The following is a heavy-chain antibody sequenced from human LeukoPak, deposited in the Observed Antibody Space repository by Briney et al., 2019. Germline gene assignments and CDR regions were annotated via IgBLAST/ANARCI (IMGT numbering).Heavy chain of an antibody. D-gene: IGHD2-21*01. V-gene: IGHV3-30*10. J-gene: IGHJ4*02. CDR2: ISYDGSNK. CDR3: AREGRDSGPWGYFDY. CDR1: GFTFSSYA. Sequence: GGSLRLSCAAPGFTFSSYAMTWFRKAPGKGLEGVAFISYDGSNKYYTDSVKGRFTISRDNSKNTLDLQMNSLRAEDTAVYYCAREGRDSGPWGYFDYWGQGSPVTVSS.